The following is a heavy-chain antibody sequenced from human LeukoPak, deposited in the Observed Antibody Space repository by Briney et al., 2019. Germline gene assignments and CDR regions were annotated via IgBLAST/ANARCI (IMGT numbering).Heavy chain of an antibody. CDR2: ISSSSSYI. D-gene: IGHD2-2*02. J-gene: IGHJ4*02. CDR3: ARDCSSPSCYSWIDY. CDR1: GFTFSSYS. Sequence: PGGSLRLSCAASGFTFSSYSMNWVRQAPGKGLEWVSSISSSSSYIYYADSVKGRFTISRDNAKNSLYLQMNSLRAEDTAVYYCARDCSSPSCYSWIDYWGQGTLVTVSS. V-gene: IGHV3-21*01.